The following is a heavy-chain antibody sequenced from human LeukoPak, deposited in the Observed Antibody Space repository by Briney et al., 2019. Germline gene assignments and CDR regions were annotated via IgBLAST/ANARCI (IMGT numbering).Heavy chain of an antibody. CDR3: ARAYSSSWPMGLSAFDI. V-gene: IGHV3-48*01. Sequence: GGSLRLSCAASGFTFSSYSMSWVRQAPGKGLEWVSYISSSSIIYYADSVKGRFTISRDNAKNSLYLQMNSLRAEDTAVYYCARAYSSSWPMGLSAFDIWGQGTMVTVSS. CDR1: GFTFSSYS. D-gene: IGHD6-13*01. J-gene: IGHJ3*02. CDR2: ISSSSII.